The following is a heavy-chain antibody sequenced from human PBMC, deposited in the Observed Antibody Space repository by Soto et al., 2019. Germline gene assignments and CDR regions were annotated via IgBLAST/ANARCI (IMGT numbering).Heavy chain of an antibody. J-gene: IGHJ4*02. CDR3: ANRLPLSEYFDF. V-gene: IGHV2-5*02. CDR1: GFSLSTPGVG. CDR2: IYWDADK. Sequence: SGPTLVNPTQTLTLTCTFSGFSLSTPGVGVAWIRQPPGKALEWLAVIYWDADKRYSPSLKSRLTITKDSSKNQVVLTLTNMDPVDTATYYCANRLPLSEYFDFWGQGTPVTVSS.